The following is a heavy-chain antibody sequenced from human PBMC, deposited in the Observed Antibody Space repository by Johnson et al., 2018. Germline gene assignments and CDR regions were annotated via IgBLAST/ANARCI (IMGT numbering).Heavy chain of an antibody. D-gene: IGHD6-19*01. CDR2: IYYSGST. CDR3: AGFGGGISGWRPI. V-gene: IGHV4-39*07. J-gene: IGHJ3*02. Sequence: QVQLQESGPGLVKPSETLSLTCAVSGGSINTSGYYWVWIRQPPGKGLEWIGSIYYSGSTYYNPSLKSRITILGDTSKNQFSLKLRAVTAADTAVYYCAGFGGGISGWRPIWGQGTMVTVSS. CDR1: GGSINTSGYY.